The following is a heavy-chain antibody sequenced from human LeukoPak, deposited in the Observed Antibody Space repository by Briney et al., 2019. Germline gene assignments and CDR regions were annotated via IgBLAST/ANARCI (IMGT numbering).Heavy chain of an antibody. J-gene: IGHJ4*02. CDR1: GGSISSSTYY. V-gene: IGHV4-39*01. D-gene: IGHD2-2*01. CDR2: FYCSGSS. CDR3: SRLGIVPAGNIDC. Sequence: SETLSLTCTLSGGSISSSTYYWGRLRQRPGKGLEWIGNFYCSGSSYYNPSRKSRLPISVDTSKNQFSLSLTSVTAADTAVYYCSRLGIVPAGNIDCWGQGTLVTVSS.